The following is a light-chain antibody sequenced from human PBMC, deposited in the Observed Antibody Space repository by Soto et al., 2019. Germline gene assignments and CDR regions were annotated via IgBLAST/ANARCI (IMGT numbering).Light chain of an antibody. V-gene: IGKV3-11*01. CDR1: HNVGYD. CDR3: QQHNGWPLT. J-gene: IGKJ4*01. Sequence: EVALTQSPATLSLSPGERAILSCRASHNVGYDLAWYQQRPGQAPRLLISDAFNRATGIPARFSGSGSGTDFTLTISILETEDFAVYYCQQHNGWPLTFGGGTKVEI. CDR2: DAF.